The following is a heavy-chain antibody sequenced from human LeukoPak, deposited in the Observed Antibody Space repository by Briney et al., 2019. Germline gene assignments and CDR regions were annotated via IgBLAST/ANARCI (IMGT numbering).Heavy chain of an antibody. Sequence: GGSLRLSCAASGFSFSTYAMNWVRQAPGKGREWVSSISSSSSYIYYADSVKGRFPISRDNAKNSLYLQMNSLRAEDTAAYYCARGRLCGGDCCYFDLWGRGTLVTVSS. D-gene: IGHD2-21*02. CDR3: ARGRLCGGDCCYFDL. CDR2: ISSSSSYI. J-gene: IGHJ2*01. V-gene: IGHV3-21*01. CDR1: GFSFSTYA.